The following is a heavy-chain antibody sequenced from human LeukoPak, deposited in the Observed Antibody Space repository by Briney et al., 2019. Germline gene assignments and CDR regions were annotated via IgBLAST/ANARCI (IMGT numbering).Heavy chain of an antibody. D-gene: IGHD3-22*01. J-gene: IGHJ4*02. CDR3: ARDGGYYYGFDY. CDR1: GGSISSYY. Sequence: PSETLSLTCTVSGGSISSYYWSWIRQPPGKGLEWIGYIYYSGSTNYNPSLKSRVTISVDTSKNQFSLKLSSVTAADTAVYYCARDGGYYYGFDYWGQGTLVTVSS. CDR2: IYYSGST. V-gene: IGHV4-59*01.